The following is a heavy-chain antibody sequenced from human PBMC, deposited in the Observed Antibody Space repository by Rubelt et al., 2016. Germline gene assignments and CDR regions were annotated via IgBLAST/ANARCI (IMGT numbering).Heavy chain of an antibody. D-gene: IGHD2-8*01. Sequence: QVQLVQSGAEVKKPGASVKVSCKTSGYTFTSYGISWVRQAPGQGLEWMGWISGYNGNTNYAQKLQGRVTMTTDTSTSTAYMELRGLRSDETAVYYCARDGGIVRMENNGVLGYWGQGTLVTVSS. CDR3: ARDGGIVRMENNGVLGY. CDR2: ISGYNGNT. V-gene: IGHV1-18*01. J-gene: IGHJ4*02. CDR1: GYTFTSYG.